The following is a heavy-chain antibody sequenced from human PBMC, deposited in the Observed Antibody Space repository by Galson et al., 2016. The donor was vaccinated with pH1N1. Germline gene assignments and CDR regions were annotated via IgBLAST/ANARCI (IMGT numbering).Heavy chain of an antibody. CDR1: GFTFSSYW. J-gene: IGHJ4*02. CDR3: VRAIGIQYSY. Sequence: SLRLSCAASGFTFSSYWMSWVRQAPGKGLEWVANIKQDGSEKYYVDSVKGRFTISRDNAKNSLYLQMNGLRAEDPAVYYCVRAIGIQYSYWGQGTLVTVSS. CDR2: IKQDGSEK. D-gene: IGHD2-15*01. V-gene: IGHV3-7*03.